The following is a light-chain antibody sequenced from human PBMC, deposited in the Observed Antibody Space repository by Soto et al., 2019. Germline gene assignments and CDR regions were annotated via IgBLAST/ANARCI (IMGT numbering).Light chain of an antibody. CDR2: DVS. Sequence: QSALPQPASVSGSPGQSITISCTGTSSDVGGYNYVSWYQQHPGKAPKLMIYDVSNRPSGVSNRFSGSKSGNTASLTISGVQAEDEADYYCSSYTSSSTPPYVFGTGTKVTVL. V-gene: IGLV2-14*01. CDR3: SSYTSSSTPPYV. J-gene: IGLJ1*01. CDR1: SSDVGGYNY.